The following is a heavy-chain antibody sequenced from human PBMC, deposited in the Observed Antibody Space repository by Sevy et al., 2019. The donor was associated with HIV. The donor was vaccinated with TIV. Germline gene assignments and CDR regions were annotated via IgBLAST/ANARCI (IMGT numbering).Heavy chain of an antibody. CDR3: ARHRGGVVDY. J-gene: IGHJ4*02. CDR2: TSSDGSST. CDR1: GFTFSSYW. D-gene: IGHD3-16*01. Sequence: GGSLRLSCAASGFTFSSYWMHWVRQAPGKGLVWVSRTSSDGSSTNYADSVKGRFTISRDNAKNTLYLQMNSLRAEDTAVYYCARHRGGVVDYWGQGTLVTVSS. V-gene: IGHV3-74*01.